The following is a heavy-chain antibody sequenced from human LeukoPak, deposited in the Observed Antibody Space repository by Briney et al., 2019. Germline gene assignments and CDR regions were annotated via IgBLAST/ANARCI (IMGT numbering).Heavy chain of an antibody. CDR2: ISAYNGNT. CDR3: AKDILWFGELLTYGMDV. CDR1: GYSFTSYG. D-gene: IGHD3-10*01. V-gene: IGHV1-18*01. J-gene: IGHJ6*02. Sequence: ASVKVSCKASGYSFTSYGFSWVRQAPGQGLEWMGWISAYNGNTNYAQKFQDRVTMTTDTSTSTAYMELRSLRSDDTALYYCAKDILWFGELLTYGMDVWGQGTTVTVSS.